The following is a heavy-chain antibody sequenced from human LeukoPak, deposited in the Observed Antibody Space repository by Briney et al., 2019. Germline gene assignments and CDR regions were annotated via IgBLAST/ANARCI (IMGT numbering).Heavy chain of an antibody. V-gene: IGHV1-69*10. D-gene: IGHD2-2*01. CDR3: VRDLVTCSSASCPHYYYGMDF. Sequence: SVRVFCKVSGDTFRSYSITWVRQARGDGLEWRVGIIPVLGKKNYAQESQGRVKINADKSKSRAYRDLSSLICEDTALYYCVRDLVTCSSASCPHYYYGMDFWGQGTTVTVS. CDR2: IIPVLGKK. CDR1: GDTFRSYS. J-gene: IGHJ6*02.